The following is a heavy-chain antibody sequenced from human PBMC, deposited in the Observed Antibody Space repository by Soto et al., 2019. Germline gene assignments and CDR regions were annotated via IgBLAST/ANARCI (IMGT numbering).Heavy chain of an antibody. D-gene: IGHD4-17*01. CDR3: ARKNGVLDAFDI. Sequence: PSETLSLTCAVSGYSISTSNWWGWIRQPPGKGLEWIGYIYYSGSTYYNPPLKSRVTMSVDTSKNQFSLKLSSVTAVDTAVYYCARKNGVLDAFDIWGQGTMVTVSS. CDR2: IYYSGST. J-gene: IGHJ3*02. V-gene: IGHV4-28*01. CDR1: GYSISTSNW.